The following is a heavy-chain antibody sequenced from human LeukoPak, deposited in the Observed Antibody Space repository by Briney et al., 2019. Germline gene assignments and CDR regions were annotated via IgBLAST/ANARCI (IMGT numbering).Heavy chain of an antibody. CDR3: AREASLVLDWLPNWFDP. Sequence: GRSLRLSCAASGFTFSSYGMHWVRQAPGKGLEWVAVIWYDGSNKYYADSVKGRFTISRDNSKNTLYLQMNSLRAEDTAVYYCAREASLVLDWLPNWFDPWGQGTLVTVSS. D-gene: IGHD3-9*01. CDR1: GFTFSSYG. CDR2: IWYDGSNK. J-gene: IGHJ5*02. V-gene: IGHV3-33*01.